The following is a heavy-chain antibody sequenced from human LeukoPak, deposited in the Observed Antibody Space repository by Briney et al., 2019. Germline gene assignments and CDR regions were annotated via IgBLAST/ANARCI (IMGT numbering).Heavy chain of an antibody. CDR1: GFAFRNYG. V-gene: IGHV3-23*01. Sequence: GGSLRLSCAASGFAFRNYGMNWVRQAPGKGLEWVSGITGPGDTTYYTDSVKGRFTISRDNSKNTLFLQMSSLRAEDTAVYYCARGGVGAAFYWGQGTLVTVSS. D-gene: IGHD1-26*01. J-gene: IGHJ4*02. CDR2: ITGPGDTT. CDR3: ARGGVGAAFY.